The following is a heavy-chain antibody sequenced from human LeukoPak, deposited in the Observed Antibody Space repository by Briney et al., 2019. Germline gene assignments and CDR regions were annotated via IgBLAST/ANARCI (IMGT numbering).Heavy chain of an antibody. V-gene: IGHV1-18*01. D-gene: IGHD5-12*01. CDR3: ARVRIQWNWFDP. J-gene: IGHJ5*02. Sequence: ASVKVSCKASGYTFTSYGISWVRQAPGQGLEWMGWISVYNGNTKYAQKFQGRVTMTTDTSTSTAYMEVWGLRSDDTAVYYCARVRIQWNWFDPWGQGTLVTVSS. CDR1: GYTFTSYG. CDR2: ISVYNGNT.